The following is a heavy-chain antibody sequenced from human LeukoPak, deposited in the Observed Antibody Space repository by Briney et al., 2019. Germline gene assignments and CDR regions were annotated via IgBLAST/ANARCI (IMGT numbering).Heavy chain of an antibody. D-gene: IGHD1-20*01. CDR3: TTNWNDVLNS. V-gene: IGHV3-73*01. CDR1: GFTFSGSA. Sequence: GGSLRLSCAASGFTFSGSAMHRVRQASGKGLEWVGRIRTKPNNYATAYAASVEGRFTISRDDSRNTAYLQMNTLKTEDTAVYYCTTNWNDVLNSWGQGTLVTVSS. J-gene: IGHJ4*02. CDR2: IRTKPNNYAT.